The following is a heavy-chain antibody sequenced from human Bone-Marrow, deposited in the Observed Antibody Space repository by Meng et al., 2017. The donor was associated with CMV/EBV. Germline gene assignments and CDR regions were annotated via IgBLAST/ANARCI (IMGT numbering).Heavy chain of an antibody. D-gene: IGHD2-2*01. CDR2: IIPILGIA. CDR1: GGTFSSYA. Sequence: SVKVSCKASGGTFSSYAISWVRQAPGQGLEWMGGIIPILGIANYAQKFQGRVTITADKSTSTAYMELSSLRSEDTAVYYCARGRACSSTSCEWAPDYWGQGTRVTVSS. V-gene: IGHV1-69*10. J-gene: IGHJ4*02. CDR3: ARGRACSSTSCEWAPDY.